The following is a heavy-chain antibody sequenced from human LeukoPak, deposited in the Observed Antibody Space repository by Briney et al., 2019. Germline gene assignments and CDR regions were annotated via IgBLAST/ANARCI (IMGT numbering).Heavy chain of an antibody. V-gene: IGHV3-48*02. CDR2: ISSGSSTI. D-gene: IGHD2-21*02. CDR3: VFSLVTDFDS. J-gene: IGHJ4*02. CDR1: GFTFIIYG. Sequence: GGSLRLSCAASGFTFIIYGMNWVSQAPGQGLEWISYISSGSSTIYYADSAKGRFTISRDNAKNSLYLQMNSLRDEDTAVYYCVFSLVTDFDSWGQGTLVTVSS.